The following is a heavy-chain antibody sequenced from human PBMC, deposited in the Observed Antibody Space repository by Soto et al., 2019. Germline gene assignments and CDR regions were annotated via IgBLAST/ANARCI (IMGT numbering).Heavy chain of an antibody. V-gene: IGHV3-33*01. D-gene: IGHD4-4*01. CDR3: ARANSNYALCMDV. Sequence: GGSLRLSCAASGFTFSSYGMHWVRQAPGKGLEWVAVIWYDGSNKYYADSVKGRFTISRDNSKNTLYLQMNSLRAEDTAVYYCARANSNYALCMDVWGKGTTVTVSS. J-gene: IGHJ6*03. CDR2: IWYDGSNK. CDR1: GFTFSSYG.